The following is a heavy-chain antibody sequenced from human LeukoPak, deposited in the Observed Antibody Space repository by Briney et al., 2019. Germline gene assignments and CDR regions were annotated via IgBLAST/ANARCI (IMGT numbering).Heavy chain of an antibody. V-gene: IGHV3-53*01. CDR3: AKERGHDPDAFDI. D-gene: IGHD3-16*01. CDR1: GFTVSSNY. Sequence: PGGSLRLSCAASGFTVSSNYMSWVRQAPGKGLEWVSVIYSGGSTYYADSVKGRFTISRDNSKNTLYLQMNSLRAEDTAVYYCAKERGHDPDAFDIWGQGTMVTVSS. J-gene: IGHJ3*02. CDR2: IYSGGST.